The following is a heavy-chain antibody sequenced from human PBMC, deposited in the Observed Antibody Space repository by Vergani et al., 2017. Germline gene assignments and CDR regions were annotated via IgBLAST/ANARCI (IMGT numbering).Heavy chain of an antibody. D-gene: IGHD5-18*01. Sequence: EVQLLESGGGLVQPGGSLRLSCAASGFTFSSYAMSWVRQAPGKGLEWVSAISGSGGSTYYADSVKGRFTISRDNSKNTLYLQMNSLRAEDTAVYYCARDGGGRGYSYGVYFDYWGQGTLVTVSS. J-gene: IGHJ4*02. CDR1: GFTFSSYA. CDR3: ARDGGGRGYSYGVYFDY. CDR2: ISGSGGST. V-gene: IGHV3-23*01.